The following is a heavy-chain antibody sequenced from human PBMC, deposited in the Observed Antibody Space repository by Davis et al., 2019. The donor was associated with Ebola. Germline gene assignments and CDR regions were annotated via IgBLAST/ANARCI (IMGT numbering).Heavy chain of an antibody. V-gene: IGHV3-23*01. Sequence: GESLKISCAASGFTFSNAWMSWVRQAPGKGLEWVSTLGTSADTYYADSVKGRFTISRDNSKNTLYLQMNGLRVEDTALYYCTTPGGQDSGYDVFDIWGQGTMVTVSS. D-gene: IGHD5-12*01. CDR2: LGTSADT. J-gene: IGHJ3*02. CDR1: GFTFSNAW. CDR3: TTPGGQDSGYDVFDI.